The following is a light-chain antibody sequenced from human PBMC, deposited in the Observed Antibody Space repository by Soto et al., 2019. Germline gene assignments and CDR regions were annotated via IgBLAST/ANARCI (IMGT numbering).Light chain of an antibody. J-gene: IGLJ2*01. CDR3: TSWDDSLNAVV. CDR1: SSNIGSYT. V-gene: IGLV1-44*01. CDR2: NNN. Sequence: QSVLTQRPSASGTPGQRVTISCSGSSSNIGSYTVNWYQQLPGTAPKLLIYNNNHRPSGVPDRFSGSKSGTSASLAISGLQSDDEAPYYCTSWDDSLNAVVFGGGTKLTVL.